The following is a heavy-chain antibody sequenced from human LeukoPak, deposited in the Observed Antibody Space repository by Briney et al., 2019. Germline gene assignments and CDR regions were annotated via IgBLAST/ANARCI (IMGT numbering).Heavy chain of an antibody. CDR3: VSNGMATITYFDY. Sequence: GASVKVSCKASGGTFSSYAISWVRQAPGQGLEWMGGIIPIFGTANYAQKFQGRVTITTDESTSTAYMELSSLRSEDTAVYYCVSNGMATITYFDYWGQGTLVTVSS. V-gene: IGHV1-69*05. CDR2: IIPIFGTA. D-gene: IGHD5-24*01. J-gene: IGHJ4*02. CDR1: GGTFSSYA.